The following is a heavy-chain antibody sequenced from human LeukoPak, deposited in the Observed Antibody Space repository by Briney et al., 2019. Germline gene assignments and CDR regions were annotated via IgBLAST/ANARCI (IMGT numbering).Heavy chain of an antibody. CDR2: ISGGGDET. Sequence: GGSLRLSCAASGFTFSYYAMGWVRQAPGKGLEWVSTISGGGDETYYADSVKGRFSFSRDNSKNTLYLHMNSLRAEDTAVYFCAKEGGPWPAFDSWGQGTRVTVSS. V-gene: IGHV3-23*01. CDR3: AKEGGPWPAFDS. J-gene: IGHJ4*02. CDR1: GFTFSYYA.